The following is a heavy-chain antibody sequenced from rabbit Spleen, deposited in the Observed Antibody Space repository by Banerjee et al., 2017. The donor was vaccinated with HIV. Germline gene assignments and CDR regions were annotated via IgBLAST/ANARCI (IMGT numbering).Heavy chain of an antibody. V-gene: IGHV1S40*01. J-gene: IGHJ4*01. CDR1: GFSFSNGYY. CDR2: IGTGSGTT. CDR3: ASAYSDIYFDL. D-gene: IGHD6-1*01. Sequence: EESGGGLVKPGASLTLTCKASGFSFSNGYYVSWVRQAPGKGLEWIGCIGTGSGTTWFANWAKGRFTISKTSSTTVTLQMTSLTAADTATYFCASAYSDIYFDLWGQGTLVTVS.